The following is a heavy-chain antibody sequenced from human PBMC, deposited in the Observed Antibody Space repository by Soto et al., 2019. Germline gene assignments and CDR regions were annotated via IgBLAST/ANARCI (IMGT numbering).Heavy chain of an antibody. V-gene: IGHV3-30*18. J-gene: IGHJ6*01. CDR2: ISYDGSTK. CDR1: GFTFSTYG. Sequence: EESLRLSCAVSGFTFSTYGMHWIRQAPRKGLGWVALISYDGSTKNYADPVTGRFTISRDNPKHTLYLQMQRLRIEDTAAYYYAKGEVRPPGLYELGDWGPRTTVTVSS. D-gene: IGHD3-16*01. CDR3: AKGEVRPPGLYELGD.